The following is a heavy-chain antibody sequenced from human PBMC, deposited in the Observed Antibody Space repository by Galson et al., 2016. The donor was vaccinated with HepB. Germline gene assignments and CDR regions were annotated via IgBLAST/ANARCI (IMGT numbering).Heavy chain of an antibody. Sequence: QSGAEVKKPGESLKISCQGSGYRFTSFWVGWVRQLPGKGLEWMGLIYPSDSHTTYSPSFQGQVTISADKSVNTAYLQWTSLKASDTATYYCARASRITGNFDFWGQGTLVSVSS. J-gene: IGHJ4*02. D-gene: IGHD1-14*01. V-gene: IGHV5-51*03. CDR3: ARASRITGNFDF. CDR1: GYRFTSFW. CDR2: IYPSDSHT.